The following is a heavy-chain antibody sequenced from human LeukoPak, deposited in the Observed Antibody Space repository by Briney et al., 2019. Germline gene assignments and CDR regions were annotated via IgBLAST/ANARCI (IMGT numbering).Heavy chain of an antibody. D-gene: IGHD6-19*01. CDR3: ATLAVAGTNWYFDL. CDR1: GGSISSYY. V-gene: IGHV4-59*01. J-gene: IGHJ2*01. Sequence: SETLSLTCTVSGGSISSYYWSWIRQPPGKGLEWIGYIYYSGSTNYNPSLKSRVTISVDTSKNQFSLKLSSVTAADTAVYYCATLAVAGTNWYFDLWGRGTLVTISS. CDR2: IYYSGST.